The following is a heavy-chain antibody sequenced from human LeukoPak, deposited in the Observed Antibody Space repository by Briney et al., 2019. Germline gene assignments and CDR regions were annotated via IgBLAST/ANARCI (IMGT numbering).Heavy chain of an antibody. V-gene: IGHV1-3*01. CDR1: GYTFTTYP. D-gene: IGHD6-19*01. J-gene: IGHJ4*02. Sequence: ASVKVSCKASGYTFTTYPIHWVRQAPGQGLEWMGWINAGDGNRKYSEEFQGRVTITMDTPASTGYMELRSLRSDDTAVYYCARGVAVAATFDYWGQGTLVTVSS. CDR2: INAGDGNR. CDR3: ARGVAVAATFDY.